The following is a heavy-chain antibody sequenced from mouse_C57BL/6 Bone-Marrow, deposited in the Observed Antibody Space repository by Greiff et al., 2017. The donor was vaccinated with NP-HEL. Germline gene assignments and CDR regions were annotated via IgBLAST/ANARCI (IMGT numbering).Heavy chain of an antibody. V-gene: IGHV1-4*01. CDR2: INPSSGYT. J-gene: IGHJ3*01. CDR1: GYTFTSYT. D-gene: IGHD2-4*01. CDR3: ARGDDYLRFAY. Sequence: QVHVKQSGAELARPGASVKMSCKASGYTFTSYTMHWVKQRPGQGLEWIGYINPSSGYTKYNQKFKDKATLTADKSSSTAYMLLSSLTSEDSAVYYCARGDDYLRFAYWGQGTLVTVSA.